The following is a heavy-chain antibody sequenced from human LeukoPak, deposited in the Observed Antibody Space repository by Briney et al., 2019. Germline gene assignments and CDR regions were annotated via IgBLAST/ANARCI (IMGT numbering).Heavy chain of an antibody. CDR1: GFTVSSTY. CDR3: ARVPAGFHYDSSGT. Sequence: GGSLRLSCAASGFTVSSTYMSWVRQAPGKGLEWVSVIHSGGNAYYADSPKGRFTISRDNSKNTLYLQMNSLRAEDTAVYYCARVPAGFHYDSSGTWGQGTLVTVSS. CDR2: IHSGGNA. D-gene: IGHD3-22*01. V-gene: IGHV3-53*01. J-gene: IGHJ4*02.